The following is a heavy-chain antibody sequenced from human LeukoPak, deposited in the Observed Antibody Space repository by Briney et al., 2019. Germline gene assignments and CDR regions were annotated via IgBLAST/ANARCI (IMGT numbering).Heavy chain of an antibody. D-gene: IGHD3-3*01. J-gene: IGHJ2*01. CDR1: GFTFDDYA. CDR3: AKDMVGWLTTTFDL. Sequence: GRSLRLSCAPSGFTFDDYAMHGVRQAPGKGLDGVSGISWNSGSIGYADSVKGRFTISRDNAKNSLYLQMNSLRAEDTALYYCAKDMVGWLTTTFDLWGRGTLVTVSS. V-gene: IGHV3-9*01. CDR2: ISWNSGSI.